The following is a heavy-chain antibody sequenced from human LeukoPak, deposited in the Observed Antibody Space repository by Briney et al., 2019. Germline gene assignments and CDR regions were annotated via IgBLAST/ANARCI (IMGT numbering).Heavy chain of an antibody. Sequence: SETLSLTCTVSGGSITSYYWAWLRQPPEKGLEWIGYVYYSGYSNYNPSLKSRVTISVDTSKNQFSLKLSSVTAADPAVYYCARERTIFGVVTFDYWGQGTLVTVSS. V-gene: IGHV4-59*12. D-gene: IGHD3-3*01. J-gene: IGHJ4*02. CDR1: GGSITSYY. CDR2: VYYSGYS. CDR3: ARERTIFGVVTFDY.